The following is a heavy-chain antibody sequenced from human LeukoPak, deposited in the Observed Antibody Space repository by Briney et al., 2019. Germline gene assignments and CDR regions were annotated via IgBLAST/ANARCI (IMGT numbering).Heavy chain of an antibody. Sequence: KPGGSLRLSCAASGFTFSSYSMNWVRQAPGKGLEWVSSISSSSSYIYYADSVKGRFTISRDNAKNSLYLQMNSLRAEDTAVYYCARDVCSGGSCYLWDYWGQGTLVTVSS. CDR2: ISSSSSYI. CDR3: ARDVCSGGSCYLWDY. D-gene: IGHD2-15*01. J-gene: IGHJ4*02. V-gene: IGHV3-21*01. CDR1: GFTFSSYS.